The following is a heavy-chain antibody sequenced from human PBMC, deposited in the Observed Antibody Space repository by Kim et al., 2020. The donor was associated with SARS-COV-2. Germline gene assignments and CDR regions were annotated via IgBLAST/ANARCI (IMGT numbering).Heavy chain of an antibody. D-gene: IGHD1-1*01. Sequence: SETLSLTCTVSGGSISSYYWSWIRQPPGKGLEWIGYIYYSGSTNYNPSLKSRVTISVDTSKNQFSLKLSSVTAADTAVYYCARLTTGTFNWFDPWGQGTLVTVSS. CDR1: GGSISSYY. J-gene: IGHJ5*02. V-gene: IGHV4-59*08. CDR2: IYYSGST. CDR3: ARLTTGTFNWFDP.